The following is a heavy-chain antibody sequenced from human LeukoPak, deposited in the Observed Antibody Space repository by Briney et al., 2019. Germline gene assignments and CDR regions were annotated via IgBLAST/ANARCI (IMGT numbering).Heavy chain of an antibody. Sequence: SETLSLTCTVSGGSIGSGSYYWSWIRQPAGKGLEWIGRIYTSGSTNYNPSLKSRVTISVDTSKNQFSLKLSSVTAADTAVYYCARGHEYYYGSGSYWLDYWGQGTLVTVSS. V-gene: IGHV4-61*02. J-gene: IGHJ4*02. D-gene: IGHD3-10*01. CDR2: IYTSGST. CDR1: GGSIGSGSYY. CDR3: ARGHEYYYGSGSYWLDY.